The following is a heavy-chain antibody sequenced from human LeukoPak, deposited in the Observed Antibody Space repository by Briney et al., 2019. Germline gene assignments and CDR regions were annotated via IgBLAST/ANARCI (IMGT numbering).Heavy chain of an antibody. CDR1: CGSISSGGYY. Sequence: SETLSLTCTVSCGSISSGGYYWSWIRQHPVKGLEWVGYIDYSGSTYYNPSLKSRLTISMDTSKNQFSLRLSSVTAADTAVYYCARDPGKDGYNYSFDYWGQGTLVTVSS. CDR2: IDYSGST. J-gene: IGHJ4*02. D-gene: IGHD5-24*01. CDR3: ARDPGKDGYNYSFDY. V-gene: IGHV4-31*03.